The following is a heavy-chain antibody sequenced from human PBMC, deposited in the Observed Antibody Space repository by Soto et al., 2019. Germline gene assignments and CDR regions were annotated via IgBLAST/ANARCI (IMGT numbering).Heavy chain of an antibody. CDR3: AKDPRVVAVQAYFDY. J-gene: IGHJ4*02. CDR2: ISYDGSNK. CDR1: GFTFSSYG. D-gene: IGHD2-15*01. Sequence: GGSLRLSCAASGFTFSSYGMHWVRQAPGKGLEWVAVISYDGSNKYYADSVKGRFTISRDNSKNTLYLQMNSLRAEDTAVYYCAKDPRVVAVQAYFDYWGQGTLVTVSS. V-gene: IGHV3-30*18.